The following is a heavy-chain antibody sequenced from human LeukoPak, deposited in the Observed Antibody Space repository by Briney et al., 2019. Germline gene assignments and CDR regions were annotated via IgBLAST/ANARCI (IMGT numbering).Heavy chain of an antibody. D-gene: IGHD6-19*01. Sequence: GGSLRLSCAASGFTFSSYGMSWVRQAPGKGLEWVSSISSSSSYIYYADSVKGRFTISRDNAKNSLYLQMNSLRAEDTAVYYCAGGSGFPGGYWGQGTLVTVSS. CDR1: GFTFSSYG. CDR3: AGGSGFPGGY. J-gene: IGHJ4*02. V-gene: IGHV3-21*01. CDR2: ISSSSSYI.